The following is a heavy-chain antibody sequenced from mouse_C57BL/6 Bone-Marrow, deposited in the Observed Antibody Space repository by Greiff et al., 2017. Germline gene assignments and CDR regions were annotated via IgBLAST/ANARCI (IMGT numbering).Heavy chain of an antibody. CDR3: ARSFYYYSSPFAY. Sequence: VQLQQPGAELVKPGASVKLSCKASGYTFTSYWMHWVKQRPGQGLEWIGMIHPNSGSTNYNEKFKSKATLTVDKSSSTAYMQLSSLTSEDSAVYYCARSFYYYSSPFAYWGQGTLGTVSA. V-gene: IGHV1-64*01. CDR1: GYTFTSYW. D-gene: IGHD1-1*01. J-gene: IGHJ3*01. CDR2: IHPNSGST.